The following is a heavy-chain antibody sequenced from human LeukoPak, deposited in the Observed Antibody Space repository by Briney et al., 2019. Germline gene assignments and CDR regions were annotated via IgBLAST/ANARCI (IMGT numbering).Heavy chain of an antibody. CDR2: IHTYNGHT. Sequence: ASVKVSCKSSGYTFNSYGITWVRQAPGQGLEWMGWIHTYNGHTNYAQKLQGRVTMTTDTSTSTAYMELRSLRSDDAAVYYCARGRNYYDSSGYYYFDYWGQGTLVTVSS. J-gene: IGHJ4*02. D-gene: IGHD3-22*01. CDR1: GYTFNSYG. CDR3: ARGRNYYDSSGYYYFDY. V-gene: IGHV1-18*01.